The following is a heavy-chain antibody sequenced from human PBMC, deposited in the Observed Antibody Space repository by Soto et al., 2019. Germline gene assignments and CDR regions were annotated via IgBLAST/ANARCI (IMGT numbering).Heavy chain of an antibody. CDR1: GYTFTGYY. CDR3: ARFTFGGPYDY. J-gene: IGHJ4*02. CDR2: INPNNGDT. V-gene: IGHV1-2*02. D-gene: IGHD3-16*01. Sequence: ASVKVSCKASGYTFTGYYIHWVRQAPGQGLEWMGWINPNNGDTNYAQKFQGRVSMTRDTSTSTAYMELSSLRFDDTAVYYCARFTFGGPYDYWGQGTLVTVS.